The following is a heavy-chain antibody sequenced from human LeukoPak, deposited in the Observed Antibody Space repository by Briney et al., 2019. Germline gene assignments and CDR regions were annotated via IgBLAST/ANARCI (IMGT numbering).Heavy chain of an antibody. CDR1: GGSISSGGYY. J-gene: IGHJ3*02. CDR3: ARDRLTMVRGHHREVDAFDI. CDR2: IYYSRST. V-gene: IGHV4-31*03. Sequence: SQTLSLTCTVSGGSISSGGYYWSWIRQHPGKGLEWIGYIYYSRSTYYNPSLKSRVTISVDTSKNQFSLKLSSVTAADTAVYYCARDRLTMVRGHHREVDAFDIWGQGTMVTVSS. D-gene: IGHD3-10*01.